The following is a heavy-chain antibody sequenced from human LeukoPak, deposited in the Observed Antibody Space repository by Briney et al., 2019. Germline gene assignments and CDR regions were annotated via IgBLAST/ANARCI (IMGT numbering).Heavy chain of an antibody. CDR1: GFTFSSYW. J-gene: IGHJ3*02. D-gene: IGHD3-10*01. V-gene: IGHV3-66*01. CDR3: ARERTAVRGVISDAFDI. CDR2: IYSGGST. Sequence: GGSLRLSCAASGFTFSSYWMSWVRQAPGKGLEWVSVIYSGGSTYYADSVKGRFTISRDNSKNTLYLQMNSLRAEDTAVYYCARERTAVRGVISDAFDIWGQGTMVTVSS.